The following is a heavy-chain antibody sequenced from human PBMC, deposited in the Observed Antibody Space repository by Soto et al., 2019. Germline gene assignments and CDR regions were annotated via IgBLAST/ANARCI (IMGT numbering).Heavy chain of an antibody. J-gene: IGHJ6*02. D-gene: IGHD5-18*01. V-gene: IGHV3-23*01. CDR3: AKDEDRYSYRLMDV. CDR1: GFTFSSYA. CDR2: ISGTAGSA. Sequence: EVQLLESGGGLVQPGGSLRLSCAASGFTFSSYAMTWVRQAPGKGLEWVSGISGTAGSAYYAESVKGRFTISRDNSKNTLYLQMDSLRAEDTAVYYFAKDEDRYSYRLMDVWGQGTTVTVSS.